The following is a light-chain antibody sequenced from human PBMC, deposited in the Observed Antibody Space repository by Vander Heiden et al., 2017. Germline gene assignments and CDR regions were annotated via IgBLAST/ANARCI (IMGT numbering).Light chain of an antibody. CDR3: RQYGSSPIT. V-gene: IGKV3-20*01. J-gene: IGKJ5*01. Sequence: EIVLTLSPGTLSLSLRERATLSCRASQGVSSSNLAWYQQKPGQAPGLLIYGASSRATGIPDRFGGSGSGTDFTLTISGLEPEDFAVYYCRQYGSSPITFGQGTRLEIK. CDR2: GAS. CDR1: QGVSSSN.